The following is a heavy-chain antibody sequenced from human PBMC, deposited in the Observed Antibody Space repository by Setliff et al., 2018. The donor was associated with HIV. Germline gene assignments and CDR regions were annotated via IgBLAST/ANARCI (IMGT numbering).Heavy chain of an antibody. CDR1: GYTFGAYY. D-gene: IGHD1-20*01. J-gene: IGHJ4*01. CDR2: ISSRSGST. Sequence: GASVKVSCKSSGYTFGAYYIHWVRQAPGHGLEWVGRISSRSGSTDSAQNFQGRVSLTRDASTNTAYLELSSPTSDDTAFYYCATTRGITERALEFWGQGALVTVSS. CDR3: ATTRGITERALEF. V-gene: IGHV1-2*06.